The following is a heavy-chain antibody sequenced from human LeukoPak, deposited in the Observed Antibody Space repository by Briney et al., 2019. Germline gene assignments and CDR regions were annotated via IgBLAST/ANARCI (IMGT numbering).Heavy chain of an antibody. CDR1: AFTFSSYG. D-gene: IGHD2-2*01. CDR2: ISYDGSDK. J-gene: IGHJ4*02. V-gene: IGHV3-30*18. CDR3: AKDADIVVSSYFDY. Sequence: GGSLRLSCAASAFTFSSYGMHWVRQAPGKGLEWVALISYDGSDKYYADSVKSRFTISRDSSKNTLYLQMNSLRAEDTAVYYCAKDADIVVSSYFDYWGQGTLVTVSS.